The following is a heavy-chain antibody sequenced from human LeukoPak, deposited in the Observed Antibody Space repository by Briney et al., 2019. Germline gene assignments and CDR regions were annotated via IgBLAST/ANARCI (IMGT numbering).Heavy chain of an antibody. V-gene: IGHV4-4*07. Sequence: PSETLSLTCTVSGGSISSYYWSWIRQPAGKGLEWIGRIETSGNTNYKPSLKSRVTMSVDTSKNQFSLKLSSVTAADTAVYYCARGVSGIYYYYYMDVWGKGTTVTISS. CDR3: ARGVSGIYYYYYMDV. CDR1: GGSISSYY. CDR2: IETSGNT. J-gene: IGHJ6*03. D-gene: IGHD1-26*01.